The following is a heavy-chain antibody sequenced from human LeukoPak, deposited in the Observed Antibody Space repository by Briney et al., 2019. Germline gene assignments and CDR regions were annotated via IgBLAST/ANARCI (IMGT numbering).Heavy chain of an antibody. CDR1: GASISSYY. CDR2: IYYSGST. CDR3: ARVVRGFDP. Sequence: SETLSLTCIVSGASISSYYWSWIRQPPGKGLEWIGYIYYSGSTNYNPSLKSRVNISVDTSKNQFSLKLSSVTAADTAVYYCARVVRGFDPWGQGTLVTVSS. V-gene: IGHV4-59*01. J-gene: IGHJ5*02.